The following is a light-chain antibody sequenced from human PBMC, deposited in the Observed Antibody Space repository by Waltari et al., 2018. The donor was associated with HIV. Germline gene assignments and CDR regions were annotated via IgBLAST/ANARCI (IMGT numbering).Light chain of an antibody. J-gene: IGKJ1*01. V-gene: IGKV2-30*01. CDR3: MQGTHWPPWT. CDR1: QSLVYSDGDTY. Sequence: EVVMTESPRSLPVLLGRPAALSCWSSQSLVYSDGDTYVTWFHKRPVHAPRRLIYRVFNRDSGVPDRFSGSGSGTNFTLNISRVEAEDGGIYYCMQGTHWPPWTFGQGTKVEIK. CDR2: RVF.